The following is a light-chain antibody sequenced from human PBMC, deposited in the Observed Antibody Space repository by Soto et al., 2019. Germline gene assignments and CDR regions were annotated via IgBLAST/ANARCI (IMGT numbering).Light chain of an antibody. CDR3: QQYRGSPRT. V-gene: IGKV3-20*01. Sequence: EIVLTQSPGTLSLSPGEGATLSCRASQSINSFLAWYQQRRGQAPRLLIHGASNRATGIPDRFSGSGSGPDFTLTISRLEPEDFAVYYCQQYRGSPRTFGQGTKVDIK. CDR2: GAS. CDR1: QSINSF. J-gene: IGKJ1*01.